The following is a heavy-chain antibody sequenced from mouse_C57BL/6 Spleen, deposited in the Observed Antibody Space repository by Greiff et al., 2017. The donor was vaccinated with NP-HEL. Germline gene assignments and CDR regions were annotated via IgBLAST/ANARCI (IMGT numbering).Heavy chain of an antibody. V-gene: IGHV1-55*01. Sequence: QVQLQQPGAELVKPGASVKMSCKASGYTFTSYWITWVKQRPGQGLEWIGDIYPGSGCTNYNEKFKSKATLTVDTSSSTAYMQLSSLTSEDSAVYYCARSPTGTEAMDYWGQGTSVTVSS. CDR3: ARSPTGTEAMDY. J-gene: IGHJ4*01. CDR2: IYPGSGCT. CDR1: GYTFTSYW. D-gene: IGHD4-1*02.